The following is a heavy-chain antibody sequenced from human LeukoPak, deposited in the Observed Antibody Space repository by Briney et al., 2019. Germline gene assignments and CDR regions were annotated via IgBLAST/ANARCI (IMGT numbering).Heavy chain of an antibody. CDR1: GYTFTGYY. V-gene: IGHV1-8*02. CDR3: ARGQMTTPYYFDY. D-gene: IGHD4-17*01. J-gene: IGHJ4*02. Sequence: ASVKVSCKASGYTFTGYYMHWVRQATGQGLEWMGWMNPNSGNTGYAQKFQGRVTMTRNTSISTAYMELSSLRSEDTAVYYCARGQMTTPYYFDYWGQGTLVTVSS. CDR2: MNPNSGNT.